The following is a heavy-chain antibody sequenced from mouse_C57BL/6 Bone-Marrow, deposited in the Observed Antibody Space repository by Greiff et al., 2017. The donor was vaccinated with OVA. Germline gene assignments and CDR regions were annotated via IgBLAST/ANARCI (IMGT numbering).Heavy chain of an antibody. CDR1: GFSLTSYG. Sequence: VQLQQSGPGLVQPSQSLSITCTVSGFSLTSYGVHWVRQSPGKGLEWLGVIWRGGSTDYNAAFISRLSISKDNSKSQVFFKMNSLQADDTAIYYCARNRDYYGSSYTPYAMDYWGQGTSVTVSS. CDR3: ARNRDYYGSSYTPYAMDY. CDR2: IWRGGST. J-gene: IGHJ4*01. D-gene: IGHD1-1*01. V-gene: IGHV2-2*01.